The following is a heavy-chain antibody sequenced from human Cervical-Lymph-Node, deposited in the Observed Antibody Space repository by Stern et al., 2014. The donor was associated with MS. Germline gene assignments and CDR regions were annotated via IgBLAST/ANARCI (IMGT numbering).Heavy chain of an antibody. CDR3: ATLYDSSGNYGMEV. Sequence: VQLVESGAQVKQPGASVTVSCTGSGYTFIRYYIQWVRQAPGKGLEWVGIVNAKGGSARYAQKFQGRVPMASDTSTSTVSMELSSLRSEDTAVYYCATLYDSSGNYGMEVWGQGTTVIVSS. V-gene: IGHV1-46*01. D-gene: IGHD5/OR15-5a*01. CDR1: GYTFIRYY. CDR2: VNAKGGSA. J-gene: IGHJ6*02.